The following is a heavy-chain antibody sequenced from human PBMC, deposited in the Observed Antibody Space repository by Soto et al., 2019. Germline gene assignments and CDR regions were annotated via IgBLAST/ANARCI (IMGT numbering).Heavy chain of an antibody. CDR1: GFSLSTYGVG. V-gene: IGHV2-5*02. D-gene: IGHD3-10*01. CDR2: IYWDDDK. Sequence: SGPTLVNPTQTLTLTCTFSGFSLSTYGVGVAWVRQPPGKALEWLALIYWDDDKRYSPSLETRLTVTKDTAENRVILTMTNMHPVDTGTYYCAHRPGFSMGFDYWGQGALVTVSS. J-gene: IGHJ4*02. CDR3: AHRPGFSMGFDY.